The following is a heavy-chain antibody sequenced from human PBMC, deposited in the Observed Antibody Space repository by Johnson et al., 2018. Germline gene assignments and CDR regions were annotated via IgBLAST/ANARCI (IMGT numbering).Heavy chain of an antibody. CDR3: AKDKWCSSWPVEDYYYYMDV. D-gene: IGHD6-13*01. CDR2: IKQDGSTK. J-gene: IGHJ6*03. V-gene: IGHV3-30*18. Sequence: QVQLVQSGGGVVQPGRSMRLSCAASGFTFSSYGMHWVSPAPGKGLAWVADIKQDGSTKYYADTVKGRFTLSRDNSKNTLHLQMNSLRAEATAVGYCAKDKWCSSWPVEDYYYYMDVWCKGTTFTFSS. CDR1: GFTFSSYG.